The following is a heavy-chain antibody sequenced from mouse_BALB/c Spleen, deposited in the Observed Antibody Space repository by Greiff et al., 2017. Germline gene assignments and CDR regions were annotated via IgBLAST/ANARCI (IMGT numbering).Heavy chain of an antibody. CDR1: GYSFTSYW. Sequence: VQLKESGTVLARPGASVKMSCKASGYSFTSYWMHWVKQRPGQGLEWIGAIYPGNSDTSYNQKFKGKAKLTAVTSASTAYMELSSLTNEDSAVYYCTRYALYTTVVATDYWGQGTTLTVSS. D-gene: IGHD1-1*01. CDR3: TRYALYTTVVATDY. V-gene: IGHV1-5*01. CDR2: IYPGNSDT. J-gene: IGHJ2*01.